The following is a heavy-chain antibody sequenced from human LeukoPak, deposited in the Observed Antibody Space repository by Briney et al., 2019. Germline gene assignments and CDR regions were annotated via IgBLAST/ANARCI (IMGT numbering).Heavy chain of an antibody. J-gene: IGHJ4*02. Sequence: PSETLSLTCAVYGGSFSGYYWSWIRQPPGKGLEWIGSIYHSGSTYYNPSLKSRVTISVDTSKNQFSLKLSSVTAADTAVYYCARTEDTATVDYWGQGTLVTVSS. D-gene: IGHD5-18*01. CDR1: GGSFSGYY. V-gene: IGHV4-34*01. CDR3: ARTEDTATVDY. CDR2: IYHSGST.